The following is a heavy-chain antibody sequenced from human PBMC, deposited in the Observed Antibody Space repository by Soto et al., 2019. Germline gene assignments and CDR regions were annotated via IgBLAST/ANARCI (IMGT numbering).Heavy chain of an antibody. CDR2: IYHSGST. V-gene: IGHV4-4*02. Sequence: QVQLQESGPGLVKPSGTLSLTCAVSSGSISSSNWWSWVRQPPGKGLEWIGEIYHSGSTNYNPSLKNRVTISVDKSNNHFSLKLSSVTAADTAVYFCARGVAAAGTFDYWGQGTLVTVSS. D-gene: IGHD6-13*01. J-gene: IGHJ4*02. CDR1: SGSISSSNW. CDR3: ARGVAAAGTFDY.